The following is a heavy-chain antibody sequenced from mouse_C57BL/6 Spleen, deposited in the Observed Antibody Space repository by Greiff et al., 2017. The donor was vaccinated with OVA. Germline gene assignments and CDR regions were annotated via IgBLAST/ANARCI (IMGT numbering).Heavy chain of an antibody. V-gene: IGHV14-2*01. Sequence: VQLKESGAELVKPGASVKLSCTASGFNIKDYYMHWVKQRTEQGLEWIGRIDPEDGETKYAPKCQGKATITADTSSNTAYLQLSSLTSEDTAVYYCASVFSTRAMDYWGQGTSVTVSS. CDR3: ASVFSTRAMDY. CDR2: IDPEDGET. CDR1: GFNIKDYY. D-gene: IGHD1-1*01. J-gene: IGHJ4*01.